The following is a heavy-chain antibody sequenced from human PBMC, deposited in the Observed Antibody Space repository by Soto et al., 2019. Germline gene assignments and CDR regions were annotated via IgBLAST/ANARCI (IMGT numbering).Heavy chain of an antibody. D-gene: IGHD6-19*01. J-gene: IGHJ3*02. CDR1: GFTFSSYA. CDR3: ARATSGWYKDAFDI. Sequence: QVQLVECGGGVVQPGRSLRLSCAASGFTFSSYAMHWVRQAPGKGLEWVAVISYDGSNKYYADSVKGRFTISRDNSKNTLYLQMNSLRAEDTAVYYCARATSGWYKDAFDIWGQGTMVTVSS. V-gene: IGHV3-30-3*01. CDR2: ISYDGSNK.